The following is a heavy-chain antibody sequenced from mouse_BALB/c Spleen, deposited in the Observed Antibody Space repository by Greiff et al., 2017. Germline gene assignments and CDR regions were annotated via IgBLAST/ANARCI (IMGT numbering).Heavy chain of an antibody. CDR3: NPIYYGYDVAD. J-gene: IGHJ3*01. CDR1: GFNIKDYY. D-gene: IGHD2-2*01. CDR2: IDPENGDT. V-gene: IGHV14-4*02. Sequence: EVQLQQSGAELVRSGASVKLSCTASGFNIKDYYMHWVKQRPEQGLEWIGWIDPENGDTEYAPKFQGKATMTADTSSNTAYLQLSSLTSEDTAVYYCNPIYYGYDVADWGQGTLVTVSA.